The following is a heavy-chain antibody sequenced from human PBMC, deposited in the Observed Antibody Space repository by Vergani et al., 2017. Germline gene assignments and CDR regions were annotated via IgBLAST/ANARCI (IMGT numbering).Heavy chain of an antibody. J-gene: IGHJ4*02. D-gene: IGHD3-22*01. CDR3: ARLSYDTTPYLQGGYDF. Sequence: EVQPVESGGGLVKPGGSLRLSCTTSGFTFSSAWMSWVRQAPGKGLEWVARIRPKTNGETTDYAAPVKGRFTISRDDSKNTLYLQMNSLRAEDTAVYYCARLSYDTTPYLQGGYDFWGQGTLVSVSS. V-gene: IGHV3-15*01. CDR2: IRPKTNGETT. CDR1: GFTFSSAW.